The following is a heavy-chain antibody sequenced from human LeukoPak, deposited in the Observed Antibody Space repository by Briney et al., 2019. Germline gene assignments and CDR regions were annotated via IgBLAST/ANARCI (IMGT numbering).Heavy chain of an antibody. Sequence: GGSLRLSCAASGFTFSSYAMHWVRQAPGKGLEWVAVISYDGSNKYYADSVKGRFTISRDNSKNTLYLQMNSLRAEDMAVYYCAMASSTSSGWFDPWGQGTPVTVSS. J-gene: IGHJ5*02. V-gene: IGHV3-30-3*01. CDR2: ISYDGSNK. D-gene: IGHD2-2*01. CDR3: AMASSTSSGWFDP. CDR1: GFTFSSYA.